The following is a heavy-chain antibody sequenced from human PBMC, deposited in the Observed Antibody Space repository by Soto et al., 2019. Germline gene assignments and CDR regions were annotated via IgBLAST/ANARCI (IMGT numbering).Heavy chain of an antibody. D-gene: IGHD5-12*01. CDR2: IYPHDSDT. Sequence: GESLKIPCKASGYSFSTYWIAWVRQMPGKGLEWMGIIYPHDSDTTYSPSFQGQVTISADKSVSTAYLQWSSLKASDSAIYFCARGRYSNNWFDYWGQGTLVTVSS. CDR3: ARGRYSNNWFDY. CDR1: GYSFSTYW. V-gene: IGHV5-51*01. J-gene: IGHJ5*01.